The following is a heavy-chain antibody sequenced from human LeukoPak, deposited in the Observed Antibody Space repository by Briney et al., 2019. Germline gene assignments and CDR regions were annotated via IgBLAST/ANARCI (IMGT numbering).Heavy chain of an antibody. CDR1: GFTFSSYE. D-gene: IGHD5-12*01. CDR2: ISSSGSTI. J-gene: IGHJ4*02. V-gene: IGHV3-48*03. Sequence: EPGGSLRLSCAASGFTFSSYEMNWVRQAPGKGLEWVSYISSSGSTIYYADSVKGRFTISRGNSKNTLYLQMNSLRAEDTAVYYCARGPSGYHNTGGQGTLVTVSS. CDR3: ARGPSGYHNT.